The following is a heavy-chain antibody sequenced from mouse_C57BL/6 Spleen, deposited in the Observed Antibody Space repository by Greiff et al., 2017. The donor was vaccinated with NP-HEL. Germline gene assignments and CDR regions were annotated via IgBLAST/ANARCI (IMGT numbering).Heavy chain of an antibody. J-gene: IGHJ1*03. Sequence: QVQLQQSGPGLVQPSQSLSITCTVSGFSLTSYGVHWVRQSPGKGLEWLGVIWSGGSTDYNAAFISRLSISKDNSKSQVFFKMNSLQADDTAIYYCASLSSYWYFDVWGTGTTVTVSS. CDR2: IWSGGST. CDR3: ASLSSYWYFDV. V-gene: IGHV2-2*01. D-gene: IGHD1-1*01. CDR1: GFSLTSYG.